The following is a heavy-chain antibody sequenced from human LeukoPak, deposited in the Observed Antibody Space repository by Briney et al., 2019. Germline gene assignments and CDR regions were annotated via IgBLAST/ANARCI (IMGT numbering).Heavy chain of an antibody. V-gene: IGHV4-59*01. CDR2: IYYSGST. CDR1: GGSISSYY. CDR3: ARGTTRHFWSGYYTQAWYNWFDP. Sequence: PSETLSLTCTVSGGSISSYYWSWIRQPPGKGLEWIGYIYYSGSTNYNPSLKSRVTISVDTSKNQFSLKLSSVTAADTAVYYCARGTTRHFWSGYYTQAWYNWFDPWGQGTLVTVSS. D-gene: IGHD3-3*02. J-gene: IGHJ5*02.